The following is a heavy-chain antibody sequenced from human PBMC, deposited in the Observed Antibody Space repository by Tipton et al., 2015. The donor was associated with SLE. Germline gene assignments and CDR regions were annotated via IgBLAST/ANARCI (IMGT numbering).Heavy chain of an antibody. D-gene: IGHD1-1*01. V-gene: IGHV4-39*07. Sequence: TLSLTCSVSGDSIHNNNYFWGWIRQPPGKGLEWIVTIYYSGGTHYNPSLKSRVTVSLDTSKNQFSLKLNSVTAADTAVYYCARGQHQLGRFDPWGQGTLVTVSS. CDR1: GDSIHNNNYF. J-gene: IGHJ5*02. CDR3: ARGQHQLGRFDP. CDR2: IYYSGGT.